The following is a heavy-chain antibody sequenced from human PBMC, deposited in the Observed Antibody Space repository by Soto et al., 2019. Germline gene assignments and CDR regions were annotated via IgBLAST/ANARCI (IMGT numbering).Heavy chain of an antibody. Sequence: GGSLRLSCAASGFTFRSFTMKWVRQAPGKGLEWVSTISSNSAYIYYTDALRGRFTISRDNAKNSLHLQMNSLRAEDTAVYYCTRDASRDSSARGWFDPWGPGTLVTVSS. CDR3: TRDASRDSSARGWFDP. CDR1: GFTFRSFT. D-gene: IGHD6-13*01. CDR2: ISSNSAYI. J-gene: IGHJ5*02. V-gene: IGHV3-21*01.